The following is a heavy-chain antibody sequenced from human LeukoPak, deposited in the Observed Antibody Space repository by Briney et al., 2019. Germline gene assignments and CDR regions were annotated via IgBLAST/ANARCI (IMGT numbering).Heavy chain of an antibody. CDR2: IHTTGDT. J-gene: IGHJ3*02. CDR3: VRGLPGGFGI. CDR1: GFTFRSYD. D-gene: IGHD2-8*02. V-gene: IGHV3-13*01. Sequence: GGSLRLSCAAAGFTFRSYDMHWVRQATGKGLEWVSGIHTTGDTYYPDSVKGRFTISRENAKNSFYLQMNSLRAGDTAVYHCVRGLPGGFGIWGQGTMVTVSS.